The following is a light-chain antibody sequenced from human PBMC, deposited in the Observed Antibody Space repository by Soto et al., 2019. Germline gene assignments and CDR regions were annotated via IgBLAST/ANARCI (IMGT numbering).Light chain of an antibody. V-gene: IGLV1-40*01. J-gene: IGLJ1*01. CDR3: QSYDSSLSGSYV. CDR2: GNS. CDR1: SSNIGAGYD. Sequence: VCRSRGQTYTLTCTGSSSNIGAGYDVHWYQQLPGTAPKLLIYGNSNRPSGVPDRFSGSKSGTSASLAITGLQAEDEADYYCQSYDSSLSGSYVFGPGTKVTVL.